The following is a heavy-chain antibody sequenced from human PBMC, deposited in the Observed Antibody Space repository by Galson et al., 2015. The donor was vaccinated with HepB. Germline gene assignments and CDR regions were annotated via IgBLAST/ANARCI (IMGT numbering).Heavy chain of an antibody. CDR3: ARGSITMVRGVQRAFDI. J-gene: IGHJ3*02. D-gene: IGHD3-10*01. Sequence: TLSLTCTVSGGSISSGYYYWSWIRQPPGKGLELIGYIYYSGSTYYNPSLKSRVATSVDTSKNQFSLKLSSVTAADTAVYYCARGSITMVRGVQRAFDIWGQGTMVTVSS. V-gene: IGHV4-30-4*01. CDR1: GGSISSGYYY. CDR2: IYYSGST.